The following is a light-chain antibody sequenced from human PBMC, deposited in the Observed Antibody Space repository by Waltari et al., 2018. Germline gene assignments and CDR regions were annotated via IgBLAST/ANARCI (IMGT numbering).Light chain of an antibody. Sequence: DIQMTQSPPSLSASVADRVTITCRASQTISNSVDWYQQKPGKAPKLLIYGSFILQSGVPSRFSGSGSGTDFTLTISSLQPEDFATYYCQQSSSSPITFGQGTRLEIK. CDR3: QQSSSSPIT. V-gene: IGKV1-39*01. J-gene: IGKJ5*01. CDR2: GSF. CDR1: QTISNS.